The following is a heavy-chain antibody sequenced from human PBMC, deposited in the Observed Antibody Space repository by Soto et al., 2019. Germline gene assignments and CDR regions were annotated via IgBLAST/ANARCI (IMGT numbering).Heavy chain of an antibody. CDR3: ARSRGGYFDY. Sequence: XXTLSLTCTVSGVSISSYYWSWIRQPPGXXXXXXXXXXXXXTTXXKKXXXXXXXIXXXKXXXQSYMKLTSVTAADTAVYHCARSRGGYFDYWGQGTLVNVSS. J-gene: IGHJ4*02. CDR2: XXXXXTT. D-gene: IGHD3-22*01. V-gene: IGHV4-59*01. CDR1: GVSISSYY.